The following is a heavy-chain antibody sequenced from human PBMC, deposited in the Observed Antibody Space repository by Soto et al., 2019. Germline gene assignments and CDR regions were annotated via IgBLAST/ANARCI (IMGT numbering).Heavy chain of an antibody. CDR3: AREPYATGGYYSDY. V-gene: IGHV3-23*01. CDR2: ISGSGGNT. Sequence: GGSLRLSCAASGVTFASYVMRWVRQTPGKGLEWVSPISGSGGNTYYTDSVRGRFTISRDNSKNTLYLQMNNLRAEDTAIYYCAREPYATGGYYSDYWGRGTLVTVSS. J-gene: IGHJ4*02. D-gene: IGHD3-22*01. CDR1: GVTFASYV.